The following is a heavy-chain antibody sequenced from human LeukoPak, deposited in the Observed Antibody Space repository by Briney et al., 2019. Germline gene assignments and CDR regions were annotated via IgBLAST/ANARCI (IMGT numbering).Heavy chain of an antibody. CDR1: GYTFSDYW. D-gene: IGHD6-13*01. CDR3: ARNRYSSTWAV. J-gene: IGHJ4*02. Sequence: KDGASLKISCKGSGYTFSDYWIGWGRQMPGKVLEWMEIVYTGNSETTYSPSFQRQVTTSANKSINSECLQWSSLKGSDTAMYYCARNRYSSTWAVWGQRTLVTVSS. CDR2: VYTGNSET. V-gene: IGHV5-51*01.